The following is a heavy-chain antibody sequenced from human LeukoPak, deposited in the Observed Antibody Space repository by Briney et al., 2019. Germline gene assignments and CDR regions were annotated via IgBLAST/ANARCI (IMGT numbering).Heavy chain of an antibody. CDR3: AGLPRYNWNEPLDY. D-gene: IGHD1-20*01. Sequence: ASVKLSCKASGYTFTDYDINWVRQAPGQGLEWMGCIKPNSGGTKYAQTFQGRVTMTRDTSIKTAYMKLSRLTYDERAVYYCAGLPRYNWNEPLDYWGQGTLVTVSS. CDR2: IKPNSGGT. J-gene: IGHJ4*02. V-gene: IGHV1-2*02. CDR1: GYTFTDYD.